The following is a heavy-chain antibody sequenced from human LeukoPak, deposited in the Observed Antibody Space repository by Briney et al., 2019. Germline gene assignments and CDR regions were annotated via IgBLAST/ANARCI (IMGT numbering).Heavy chain of an antibody. V-gene: IGHV4-61*02. CDR2: ISSSGST. D-gene: IGHD6-6*01. Sequence: PSETLSLTCTVSGDSISSGDYYWSWIRQPAGKGLEWIGRISSSGSTNYNTSLKSRVTISVDTSKNQFSLKLSSVTAADTAVYYCARGSWQLAEEVYWGQGTLVTVSS. CDR1: GDSISSGDYY. J-gene: IGHJ4*02. CDR3: ARGSWQLAEEVY.